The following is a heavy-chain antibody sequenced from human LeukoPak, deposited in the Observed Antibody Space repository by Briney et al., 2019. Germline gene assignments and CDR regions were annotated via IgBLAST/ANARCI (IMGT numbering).Heavy chain of an antibody. V-gene: IGHV3-23*01. D-gene: IGHD6-19*01. J-gene: IGHJ5*02. CDR1: GFTFSSYA. CDR3: AKDRAVAGTHWFDP. Sequence: GGSLTLSCAASGFTFSSYAMSCVRQAPGKGLEWVSAISGSGRSTYYADSVKGRFTTSRDNSKNTLHLQMNSLRAEDTAVYYCAKDRAVAGTHWFDPWGQGALVTVSS. CDR2: ISGSGRST.